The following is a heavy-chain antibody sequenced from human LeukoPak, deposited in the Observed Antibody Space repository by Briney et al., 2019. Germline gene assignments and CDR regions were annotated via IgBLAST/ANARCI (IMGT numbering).Heavy chain of an antibody. J-gene: IGHJ1*01. Sequence: GRSLRLSCAASGFTFSSYAMHWVRQAPGKGLEWVAVISYDGSNKYYADSVKGRFTISRDNSKNTLYLQMNSLRAEDTAVYYCAKDSRSSGYFFQHWGQGTLVTVSS. V-gene: IGHV3-30-3*01. D-gene: IGHD3-22*01. CDR2: ISYDGSNK. CDR3: AKDSRSSGYFFQH. CDR1: GFTFSSYA.